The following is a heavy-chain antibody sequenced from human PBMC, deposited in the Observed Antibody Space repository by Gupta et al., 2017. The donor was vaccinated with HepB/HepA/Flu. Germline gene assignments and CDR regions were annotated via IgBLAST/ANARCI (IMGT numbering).Heavy chain of an antibody. J-gene: IGHJ3*02. Sequence: QVQLQESGPGLVKPSETLSLTCTVSGGSISSYYWSWIRQPPGKGLEWIGYIYYSGSTNYNPSLKSRVTISVDTSKNQFSLKLSSVTAADTAVYYCARLRTRLLERDDAFDIWGQGTMVTVSS. CDR3: ARLRTRLLERDDAFDI. D-gene: IGHD1-1*01. CDR1: GGSISSYY. V-gene: IGHV4-59*08. CDR2: IYYSGST.